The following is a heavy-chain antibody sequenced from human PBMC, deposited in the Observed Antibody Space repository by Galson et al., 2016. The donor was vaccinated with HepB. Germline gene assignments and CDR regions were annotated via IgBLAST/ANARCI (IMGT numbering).Heavy chain of an antibody. V-gene: IGHV3-49*03. J-gene: IGHJ4*02. D-gene: IGHD2-15*01. CDR3: ATAGGGGAARVVRFYFDY. CDR1: GFTFGDYA. Sequence: SLRLSCAASGFTFGDYAMNWFRQAPGKGLEWLGLIRSKDFAASTQSAASVRGRFTISRDDSKSIVYLQMDSLKTEDTAVYYCATAGGGGAARVVRFYFDYWGQGTLVTVSS. CDR2: IRSKDFAAST.